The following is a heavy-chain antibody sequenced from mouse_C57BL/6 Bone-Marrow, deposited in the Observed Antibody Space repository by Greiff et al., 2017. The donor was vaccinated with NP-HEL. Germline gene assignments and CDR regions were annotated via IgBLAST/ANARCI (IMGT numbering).Heavy chain of an antibody. Sequence: QVTLKECGPGILQPSQTLSLTCSFSGFSLSTFGMGVGWIRQPSGKGLEWLAHIWWDDDKYYNPALKSRLTISKDTSKNQVFLKIANVDTADTATYYCARIAIYYGSSDYYAMDYWGQGTSVTVSS. D-gene: IGHD1-1*01. CDR2: IWWDDDK. CDR1: GFSLSTFGMG. CDR3: ARIAIYYGSSDYYAMDY. J-gene: IGHJ4*01. V-gene: IGHV8-8*01.